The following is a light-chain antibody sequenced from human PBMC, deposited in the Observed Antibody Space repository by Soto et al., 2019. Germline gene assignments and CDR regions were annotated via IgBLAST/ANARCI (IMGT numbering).Light chain of an antibody. CDR1: QSVSSSY. V-gene: IGKV3-20*01. CDR2: GAS. Sequence: DIVLTQSPGTLSLSPGERATLSCRASQSVSSSYLAWYQQKPGQAPSLLIYGASSRATGIPDRFSGSGSGTDVPLTISRLEPDDFAVYYCQQYGSAPHTFGGGTKVEIK. J-gene: IGKJ4*01. CDR3: QQYGSAPHT.